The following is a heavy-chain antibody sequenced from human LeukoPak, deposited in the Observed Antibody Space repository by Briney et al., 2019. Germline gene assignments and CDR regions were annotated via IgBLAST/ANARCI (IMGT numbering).Heavy chain of an antibody. J-gene: IGHJ4*02. CDR3: ARVSLQSDFDY. CDR2: IIPIFGTA. CDR1: EGTFSSYA. Sequence: GSSVKVSCKASEGTFSSYAISWVRQAPGQGLEWMGGIIPIFGTANYAQKFQGRVTITTDESTSTAYMELSSLRSEDTAVYYCARVSLQSDFDYWGQGTLVTVSS. V-gene: IGHV1-69*05. D-gene: IGHD4-11*01.